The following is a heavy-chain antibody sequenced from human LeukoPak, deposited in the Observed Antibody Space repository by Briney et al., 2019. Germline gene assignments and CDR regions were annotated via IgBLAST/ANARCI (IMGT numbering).Heavy chain of an antibody. Sequence: SQTLSLTCTVSGGSISSGSYYWGWIRQPPGKGLEWFGSIYYSGSTYYNPSLKSRVTISVDTSKNQFSLKLSSVTAADTAVYYCARHKSNTYYYFCSGYYTGGHWGQGTLVTVSS. V-gene: IGHV4-39*01. CDR1: GGSISSGSYY. J-gene: IGHJ4*02. CDR2: IYYSGST. CDR3: ARHKSNTYYYFCSGYYTGGH. D-gene: IGHD3-3*01.